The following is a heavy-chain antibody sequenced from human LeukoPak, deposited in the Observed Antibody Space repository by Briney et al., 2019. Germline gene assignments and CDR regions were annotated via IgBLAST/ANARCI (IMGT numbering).Heavy chain of an antibody. CDR2: ISYSGST. Sequence: PSETLSLTCTVSGGPLNNYYWSWIRQPPGKGLEWVGYISYSGSTNYSPSLVSRGTISIDTSKKRFSLNLRSVTAADTAVYYCARDLFAQTTGTLHLWGQETLVTVSS. D-gene: IGHD1-1*01. CDR3: ARDLFAQTTGTLHL. J-gene: IGHJ5*02. V-gene: IGHV4-59*01. CDR1: GGPLNNYY.